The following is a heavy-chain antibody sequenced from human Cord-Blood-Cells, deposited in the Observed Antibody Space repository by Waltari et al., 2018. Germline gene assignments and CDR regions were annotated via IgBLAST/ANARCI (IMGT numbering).Heavy chain of an antibody. J-gene: IGHJ3*02. D-gene: IGHD2-2*02. V-gene: IGHV4-39*02. CDR2: IYYSGST. CDR3: ARETGYCSSTSCYRGAFDI. Sequence: GLEWIGSIYYSGSTYYNPSLKSRVTISVDTSKNQFSLKLSSVTAADTAVYYCARETGYCSSTSCYRGAFDIWGQGTMVTVSS.